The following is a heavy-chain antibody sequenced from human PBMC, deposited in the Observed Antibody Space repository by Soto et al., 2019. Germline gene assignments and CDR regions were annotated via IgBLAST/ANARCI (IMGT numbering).Heavy chain of an antibody. J-gene: IGHJ4*02. D-gene: IGHD2-15*01. CDR3: GVGGSSSEFEY. V-gene: IGHV3-73*01. Sequence: GGSLRLSCAASGFTFSGSAMHWVRQASGKGLEWVGRIRSKANSYATAYAASVTGRFTISRDDSKNTAYLQMTSLKTEDTAVYHCGVGGSSSEFEYWGQGILVTVSS. CDR2: IRSKANSYAT. CDR1: GFTFSGSA.